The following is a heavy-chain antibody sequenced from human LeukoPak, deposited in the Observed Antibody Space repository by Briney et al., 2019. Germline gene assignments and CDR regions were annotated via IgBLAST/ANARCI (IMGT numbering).Heavy chain of an antibody. J-gene: IGHJ6*02. CDR3: ATLGAYNWNYDGMDV. CDR2: IYYSGST. CDR1: GGSISSYY. D-gene: IGHD1-20*01. Sequence: SETLSLTCTVSGGSISSYYWSWIRQPPGKGLEWIGYIYYSGSTNYIPSLKSRVTISVDTSKNQFSLKLSSVTAADTAVYYCATLGAYNWNYDGMDVWGQGTTVTVSS. V-gene: IGHV4-59*01.